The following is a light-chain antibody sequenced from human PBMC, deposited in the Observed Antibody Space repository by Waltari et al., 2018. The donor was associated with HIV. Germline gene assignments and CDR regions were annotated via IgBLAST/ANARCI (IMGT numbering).Light chain of an antibody. CDR3: QQYYGGPYT. J-gene: IGKJ2*01. CDR2: WAS. V-gene: IGKV4-1*01. CDR1: QSVLYRSNNKNY. Sequence: DTVMTQSPDSLAVSLGERATINCKSSQSVLYRSNNKNYLAWYQQKPGQPPKLLIYWASTRESGVPDRFSGSGSGTDFTFTISSLQAEDVAVYYCQQYYGGPYTFGQGTKLEIK.